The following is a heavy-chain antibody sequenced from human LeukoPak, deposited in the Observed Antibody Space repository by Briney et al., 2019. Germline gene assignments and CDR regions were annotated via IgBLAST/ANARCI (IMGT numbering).Heavy chain of an antibody. CDR3: ARGGVGYCSSTSCPYYYYYYMDV. Sequence: SETLSLTCAVYGGSFSGYYWSWIRQPPGKGLECIGEINHSGSTNYNPSLKGRVTISVDTSKNQFSLKLSSVTAADTAVYYCARGGVGYCSSTSCPYYYYYYMDVWGKGTTVTISS. V-gene: IGHV4-34*01. CDR1: GGSFSGYY. J-gene: IGHJ6*03. D-gene: IGHD2-2*01. CDR2: INHSGST.